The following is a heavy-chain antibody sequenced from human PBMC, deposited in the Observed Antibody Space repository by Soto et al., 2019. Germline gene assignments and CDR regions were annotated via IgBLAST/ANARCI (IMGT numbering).Heavy chain of an antibody. Sequence: EVQLVGSGGGLVKPGGSLRLSCAASGFTFRSFSMNWVRQAPGKGLEWVSSISSSSSYIYYADSVKGRFTISRDNAKNSLYLRMNSLRADDTAVYYCARRNDDDFFYFYGMDVWGQGTTVTVSS. D-gene: IGHD1-1*01. CDR3: ARRNDDDFFYFYGMDV. CDR1: GFTFRSFS. CDR2: ISSSSSYI. V-gene: IGHV3-21*02. J-gene: IGHJ6*02.